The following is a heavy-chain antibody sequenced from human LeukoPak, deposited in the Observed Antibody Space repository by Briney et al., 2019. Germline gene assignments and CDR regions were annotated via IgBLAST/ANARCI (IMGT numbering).Heavy chain of an antibody. CDR1: GYTFTGYY. V-gene: IGHV1-2*02. CDR3: ARARYYDSSGYLGYYAFDI. CDR2: INPNSGGT. J-gene: IGHJ3*02. D-gene: IGHD3-22*01. Sequence: ASVKVSCKASGYTFTGYYMHWVRQAPGQGLEWMGWINPNSGGTNYAQKFQGRVTMTRDTSISTAYMELSRLRSDDTAVYYCARARYYDSSGYLGYYAFDIWGQGTMVTVSS.